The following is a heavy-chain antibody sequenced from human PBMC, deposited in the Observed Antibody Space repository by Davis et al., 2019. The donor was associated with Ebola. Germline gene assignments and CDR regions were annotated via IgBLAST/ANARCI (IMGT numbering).Heavy chain of an antibody. CDR3: ARSTRMDDANYRLAYYYGMDV. CDR2: INPNSGGT. Sequence: AASVTVSCKASGYTFTGYYMHWVRQAPGQGLEWMGWINPNSGGTNYAQKFQGWVTMTRDTSISTAYMELSRLRSDDTAVYYCARSTRMDDANYRLAYYYGMDVWGQGTTVTVSS. CDR1: GYTFTGYY. V-gene: IGHV1-2*04. D-gene: IGHD4/OR15-4a*01. J-gene: IGHJ6*02.